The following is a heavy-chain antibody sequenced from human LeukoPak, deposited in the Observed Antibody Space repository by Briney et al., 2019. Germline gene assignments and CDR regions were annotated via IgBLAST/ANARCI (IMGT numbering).Heavy chain of an antibody. CDR3: ARAHSSSSTFDL. J-gene: IGHJ4*02. V-gene: IGHV3-33*01. Sequence: PGGSLRLSCAASGFTFSDYGIHWVRRAPGQELEWVALIWYDGSKKYYADSVKGRFTISRDNTKNTLYLQLNSLRADDTAVYYCARAHSSSSTFDLWGQGTLVTVSS. D-gene: IGHD6-6*01. CDR2: IWYDGSKK. CDR1: GFTFSDYG.